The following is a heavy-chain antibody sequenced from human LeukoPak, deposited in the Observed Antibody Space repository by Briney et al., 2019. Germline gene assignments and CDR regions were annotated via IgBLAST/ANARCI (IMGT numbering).Heavy chain of an antibody. D-gene: IGHD1-26*01. J-gene: IGHJ4*02. V-gene: IGHV3-74*01. CDR2: INSDGSST. CDR3: ASYSGSYYGFDY. CDR1: GFTFSSYW. Sequence: PGGSLRLSCAASGFTFSSYWMHWVRQAPGKGLVWVSRINSDGSSTSYADSVKGRFTISRDNAKNTLYLQINSLRAEDTAVYYCASYSGSYYGFDYWGQGTLVTVSS.